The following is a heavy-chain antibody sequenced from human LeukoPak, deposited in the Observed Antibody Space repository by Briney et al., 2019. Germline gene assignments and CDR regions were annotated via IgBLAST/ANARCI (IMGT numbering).Heavy chain of an antibody. J-gene: IGHJ4*02. Sequence: PGGSLRLSCAASGFTFNIFWMSWVRQAPGKGLEWVANIKHDGSEEYYGDSVRGRFTISRDNAKNSLILQMNSLRGEDTAVYYCARALGNLTGDYWGQGTLVTVSS. CDR2: IKHDGSEE. CDR1: GFTFNIFW. CDR3: ARALGNLTGDY. V-gene: IGHV3-7*04. D-gene: IGHD7-27*01.